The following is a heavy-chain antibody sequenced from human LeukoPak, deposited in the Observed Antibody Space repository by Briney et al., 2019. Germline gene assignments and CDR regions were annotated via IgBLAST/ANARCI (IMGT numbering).Heavy chain of an antibody. CDR1: GXTSSSYD. CDR2: ISSSGSTI. D-gene: IGHD6-19*01. Sequence: PGGSLRLSCALSGXTSSSYDVNCVRHAPGKGLEWISYISSSGSTIYYADSVKGRFTISRDNAKNSLYLQVNSLRAEDTAVYYCARSSGWYGWGQGTLVTVSS. CDR3: ARSSGWYG. V-gene: IGHV3-48*03. J-gene: IGHJ4*02.